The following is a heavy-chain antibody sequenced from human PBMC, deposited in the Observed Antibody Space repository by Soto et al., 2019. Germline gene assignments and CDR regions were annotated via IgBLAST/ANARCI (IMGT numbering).Heavy chain of an antibody. J-gene: IGHJ4*02. Sequence: QVQLVESGGGVVQPGRSLRLSCAASGFTISSYGMHWVRQAPGKGLEWVAVIWYDGSNKYYADSVKGRFTISRDNSKNTLYLQMNSLRAEDTAVYYCARDNDCSSTSCYVFDYWGQGTLVTVSS. CDR1: GFTISSYG. V-gene: IGHV3-33*01. CDR3: ARDNDCSSTSCYVFDY. D-gene: IGHD2-2*01. CDR2: IWYDGSNK.